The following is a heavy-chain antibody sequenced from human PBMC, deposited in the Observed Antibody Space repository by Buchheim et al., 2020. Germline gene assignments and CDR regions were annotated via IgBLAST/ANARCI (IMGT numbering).Heavy chain of an antibody. CDR3: AREVPVLRFLEWSGAWFDP. Sequence: QVQLQESGPGLVKPSETLSLTCTVSGGSISSYYWSWIRQPPGKGLEWIGYIYYSGSTNYNPSLKSRVTISVDPSKNQFSLKLSSVNAAETAVYDCAREVPVLRFLEWSGAWFDPWGQGTL. V-gene: IGHV4-59*01. CDR1: GGSISSYY. D-gene: IGHD3-3*01. CDR2: IYYSGST. J-gene: IGHJ5*02.